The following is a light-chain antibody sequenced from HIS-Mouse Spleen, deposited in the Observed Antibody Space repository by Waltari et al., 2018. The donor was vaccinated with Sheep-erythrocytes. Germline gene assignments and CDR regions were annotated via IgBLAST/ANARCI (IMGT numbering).Light chain of an antibody. CDR3: QQYNSYSRT. Sequence: DIVMTQSPDSLAVSLGERATINCKSSQSVLYSSNNKNYLAWYQQKPGKAPKLLIYKASSLESWVPSRFSGSGSGTEFTLTISSLQPDDFATYYCQQYNSYSRTFGQGTKVEIK. CDR1: QSVLYSSNNKNY. J-gene: IGKJ1*01. V-gene: IGKV4-1*01. CDR2: KAS.